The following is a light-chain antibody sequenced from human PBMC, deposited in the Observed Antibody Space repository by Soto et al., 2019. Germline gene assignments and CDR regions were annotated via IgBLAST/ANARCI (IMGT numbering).Light chain of an antibody. J-gene: IGLJ3*02. CDR1: SSDVGGYNY. V-gene: IGLV2-8*01. CDR3: NSYAGSMRV. CDR2: EVS. Sequence: QSALTQPPSASGSPGHSVTISCTGTSSDVGGYNYVSWYQQHPGNAPKLMIYEVSKRPSGVPDRFSGSKSGNTASLTVSGLQAEDEADYYCNSYAGSMRVFGGGTKLTVL.